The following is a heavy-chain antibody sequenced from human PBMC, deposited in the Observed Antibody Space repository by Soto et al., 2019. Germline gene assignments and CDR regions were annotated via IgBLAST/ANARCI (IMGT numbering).Heavy chain of an antibody. D-gene: IGHD2-2*01. CDR2: ITSSSTTI. CDR1: GFTFSSYS. J-gene: IGHJ4*02. CDR3: AGDCVSTSCFDH. Sequence: GGSLRLSCAASGFTFSSYSMNWVRQAPGKGLEWVSYITSSSTTIYYADSVKGRFTISRDNAKNSLYLQVNSLRAEDTAVYYCAGDCVSTSCFDHWGQGTLVTVSS. V-gene: IGHV3-48*01.